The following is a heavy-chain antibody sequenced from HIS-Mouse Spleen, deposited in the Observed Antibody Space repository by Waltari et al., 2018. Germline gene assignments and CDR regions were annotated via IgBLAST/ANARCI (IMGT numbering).Heavy chain of an antibody. J-gene: IGHJ2*01. CDR1: GGSISSSRYY. V-gene: IGHV4-39*07. CDR3: AREIPYSSSWYDWYFDL. CDR2: IYYSGST. Sequence: QLQLQESGPGLVKPSETLSLTCTVPGGSISSSRYYGGWIRQPPGKGLEWIGGIYYSGSTYYNPSLKSRVTISVDTSKNQFSLKLSSVTAADTAVYYCAREIPYSSSWYDWYFDLWGRGTLVTVSS. D-gene: IGHD6-13*01.